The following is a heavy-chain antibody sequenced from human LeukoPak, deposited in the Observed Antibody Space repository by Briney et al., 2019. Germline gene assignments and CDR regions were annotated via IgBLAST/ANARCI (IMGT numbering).Heavy chain of an antibody. Sequence: SETLSLTCTVSGGSISSSSYYWGWIRQPPGKGLEWIGSIYYSGSTYYNPSLKSRVTISVDTSKNQFSLKLSSVTAADTAVYYCARHTGYSSGWYEGTHAFDIWGQGTMVTVSS. J-gene: IGHJ3*02. D-gene: IGHD6-19*01. V-gene: IGHV4-39*01. CDR2: IYYSGST. CDR1: GGSISSSSYY. CDR3: ARHTGYSSGWYEGTHAFDI.